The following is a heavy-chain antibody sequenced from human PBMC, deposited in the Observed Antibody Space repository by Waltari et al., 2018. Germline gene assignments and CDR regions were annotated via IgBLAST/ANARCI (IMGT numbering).Heavy chain of an antibody. Sequence: EVQLVESGGGLIQPGGSLRLACVASGVTVSNNYMTWLRQAPGKGLELVSLIYSGGTTYYADSVRGRFTISRDNAKNSLYLQMNSLRAEDTAVYYCARPNPAFDIWGQGTMVTVSS. V-gene: IGHV3-53*01. CDR1: GVTVSNNY. D-gene: IGHD2-8*01. J-gene: IGHJ3*02. CDR3: ARPNPAFDI. CDR2: IYSGGTT.